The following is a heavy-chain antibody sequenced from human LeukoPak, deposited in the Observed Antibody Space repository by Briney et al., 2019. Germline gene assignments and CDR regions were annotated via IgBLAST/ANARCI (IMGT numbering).Heavy chain of an antibody. Sequence: SVKVSCKASGYTFTSYGISWVRQAPGQGLEWMGGIIPVFDRPTYAQKFEGRVTITADKSTNTTYMEISSLTSDDTAVYYCARDAQWELRAFDVWGQGTVVIVSS. V-gene: IGHV1-69*06. D-gene: IGHD1-26*01. CDR1: GYTFTSYG. CDR3: ARDAQWELRAFDV. CDR2: IIPVFDRP. J-gene: IGHJ3*01.